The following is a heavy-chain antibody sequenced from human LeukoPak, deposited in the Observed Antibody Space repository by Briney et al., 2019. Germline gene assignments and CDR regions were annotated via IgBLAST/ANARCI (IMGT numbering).Heavy chain of an antibody. D-gene: IGHD4-17*01. CDR1: GFTFSSYE. CDR3: ARVGPPMTTVNPEAFDI. CDR2: ISSSGSTK. V-gene: IGHV3-48*03. J-gene: IGHJ3*02. Sequence: PGGSLRLSCAASGFTFSSYEMNWVRQAPGKGLEWVSYISSSGSTKYYADSVKGRFTISRDNAKNSLYLQMNSLRAEDTAVYYCARVGPPMTTVNPEAFDIWGQGTMVTVSS.